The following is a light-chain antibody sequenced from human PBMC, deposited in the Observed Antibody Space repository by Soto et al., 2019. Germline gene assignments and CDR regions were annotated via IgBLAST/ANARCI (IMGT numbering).Light chain of an antibody. CDR1: QSFRGL. J-gene: IGKJ1*01. CDR3: QQYNNWPQT. V-gene: IGKV3-15*01. Sequence: EVVLTQSPVTLSLSPGERATLSCRASQSFRGLLAWYQQKPGQAPRLLIYGASKRAIGLPARFSGSGSGTEFTLTITSLQSEDFAVYYCQQYNNWPQTFGQGTKVEIK. CDR2: GAS.